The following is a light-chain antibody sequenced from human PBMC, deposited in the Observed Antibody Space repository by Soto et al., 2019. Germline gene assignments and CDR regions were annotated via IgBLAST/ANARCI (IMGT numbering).Light chain of an antibody. CDR1: QSVSSN. Sequence: EIVMTQSPATLSVSPGERATLSCRASQSVSSNFAWYQQKPGQAPRLLIYGASTRATGIPARFSGSGSGTELTLTISSLQSEDFAVYYCQQYNNWPPYTFGQGPMLEIK. CDR2: GAS. CDR3: QQYNNWPPYT. J-gene: IGKJ2*01. V-gene: IGKV3-15*01.